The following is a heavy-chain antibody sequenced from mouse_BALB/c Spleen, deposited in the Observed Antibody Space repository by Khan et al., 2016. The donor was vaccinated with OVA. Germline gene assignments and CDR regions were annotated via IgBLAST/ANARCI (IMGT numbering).Heavy chain of an antibody. CDR2: TNPTNGRT. D-gene: IGHD1-1*01. Sequence: QVQLQQSGAELVKAGASVKMSCKASGYTFTSYWMHWVKQRLGQGLEWFAETNPTNGRTYYNEKFKRKATLTVDKSSSTAYMLLSGPTFEDAAVYYFARIKKIVATYFDYWGQGTTLTVSS. J-gene: IGHJ2*01. V-gene: IGHV1S81*02. CDR1: GYTFTSYW. CDR3: ARIKKIVATYFDY.